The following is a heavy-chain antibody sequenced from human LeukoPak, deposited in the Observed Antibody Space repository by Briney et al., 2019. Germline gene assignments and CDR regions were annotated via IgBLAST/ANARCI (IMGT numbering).Heavy chain of an antibody. CDR3: AREDSGSYSFDY. V-gene: IGHV3-53*01. D-gene: IGHD1-26*01. CDR1: GFTVSSNY. CDR2: IYSGGST. J-gene: IGHJ4*01. Sequence: AGGSPILSCAASGFTVSSNYMSWVRQAPGKGLEWVSVIYSGGSTYYADSVKGRFTISRDNSKNTLYLQMNSLRAEDTAVYYCAREDSGSYSFDYWGQGTLVNVSS.